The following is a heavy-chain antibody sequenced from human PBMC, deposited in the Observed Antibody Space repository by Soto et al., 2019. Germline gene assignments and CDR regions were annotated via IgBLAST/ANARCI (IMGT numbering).Heavy chain of an antibody. CDR3: ARVGNLSGGWYSSFYSEY. D-gene: IGHD6-19*01. J-gene: IGHJ4*02. Sequence: ASVKVSCKASGYTFTSCDIHWVRQATGQGLEWVGWMNPYTGNTGYAQKFQGRVTMTRNTSINTAYMELSSLTFEDTAVYYCARVGNLSGGWYSSFYSEYLGKENIVTVSS. CDR2: MNPYTGNT. CDR1: GYTFTSCD. V-gene: IGHV1-8*01.